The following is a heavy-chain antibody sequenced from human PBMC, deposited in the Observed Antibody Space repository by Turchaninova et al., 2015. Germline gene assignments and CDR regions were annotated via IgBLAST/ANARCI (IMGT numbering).Heavy chain of an antibody. J-gene: IGHJ1*01. Sequence: QITLKESGPTLVNPTQTPPLTCTFSGFPLSTSGVGVGWIRQPPGNALEWLSLIYWDDDKRYSPSLQSRLTITKDTSKNQVVLSMTSMDPMDTATYYCAHALRPTSSAEYFQHWGQGTLVTVSS. CDR2: IYWDDDK. D-gene: IGHD3-3*01. CDR1: GFPLSTSGVG. V-gene: IGHV2-5*02. CDR3: AHALRPTSSAEYFQH.